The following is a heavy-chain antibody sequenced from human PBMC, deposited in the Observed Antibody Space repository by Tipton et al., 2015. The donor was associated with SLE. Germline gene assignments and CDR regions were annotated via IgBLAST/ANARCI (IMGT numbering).Heavy chain of an antibody. J-gene: IGHJ4*02. CDR2: ISGSGTNK. D-gene: IGHD6-6*01. V-gene: IGHV3-48*03. CDR3: TIEYSSSDAFDF. Sequence: SLRLSCAASGFRFSSYEMNWVRQAPGKGLEWGSYISGSGTNKYYADSVKGRFTISRDNAKNSLYLQMNSLRAEDTALYYCTIEYSSSDAFDFWGQGTLVTVSS. CDR1: GFRFSSYE.